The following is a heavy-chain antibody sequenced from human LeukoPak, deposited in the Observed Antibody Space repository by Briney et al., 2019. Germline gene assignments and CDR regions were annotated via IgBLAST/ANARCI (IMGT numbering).Heavy chain of an antibody. D-gene: IGHD6-19*01. J-gene: IGHJ6*02. Sequence: GGSLRLSCAASGFTFSSYDMHWVRQATGKGLEWVSAIGTAGDTYYPGSVKGRLTISRENAKNSLYLQMNSLRAGDTAVYYCARGAVAGPCMDVWGQGTTVTVSS. CDR1: GFTFSSYD. CDR3: ARGAVAGPCMDV. V-gene: IGHV3-13*01. CDR2: IGTAGDT.